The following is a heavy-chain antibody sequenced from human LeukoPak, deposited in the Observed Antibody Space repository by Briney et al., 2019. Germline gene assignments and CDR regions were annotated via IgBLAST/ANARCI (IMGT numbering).Heavy chain of an antibody. CDR3: ARTYVLRFLEWSTPDAFDI. J-gene: IGHJ3*02. CDR1: GFTFSSYS. CDR2: IYYSGST. Sequence: GSLRLSCAASGFTFSSYSMNWVRQAPGKGLEWIGYIYYSGSTYYNPSLKSRVTISVDTSKNQFSLKLSSVTAADTAVYYCARTYVLRFLEWSTPDAFDIWGQGTMVTVSS. D-gene: IGHD3-3*01. V-gene: IGHV4-59*01.